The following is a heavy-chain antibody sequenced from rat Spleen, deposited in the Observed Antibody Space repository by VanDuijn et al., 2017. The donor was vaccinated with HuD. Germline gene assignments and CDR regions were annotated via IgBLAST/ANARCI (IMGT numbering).Heavy chain of an antibody. Sequence: QVQLKESGPGLVQPSQTLSLTCTVSGFSLTSYHVSWVRQPPGKGLEWMGRMRYNGDTSYNSALKSRLSISRDTSKNQVFLKMNSLQTDDTGTYYCTTHPRYWGQGVMVTVSS. J-gene: IGHJ2*01. V-gene: IGHV2-63*01. CDR2: MRYNGDT. D-gene: IGHD3-1*01. CDR3: TTHPRY. CDR1: GFSLTSYH.